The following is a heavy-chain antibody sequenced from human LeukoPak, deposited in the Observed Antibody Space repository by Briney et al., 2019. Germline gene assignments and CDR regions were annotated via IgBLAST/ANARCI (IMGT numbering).Heavy chain of an antibody. D-gene: IGHD6-13*01. CDR1: GGSISRRSYY. Sequence: PSETLSLTCTVSGGSISRRSYYCRWIRQPPGKGLEWSGIIYYSGSTYYNPSLKSRLTISVDMSKNQFSLRLSSVTAADTAVYYCARVSSSWYWSYYMDVWGKGTTVTVSS. CDR2: IYYSGST. CDR3: ARVSSSWYWSYYMDV. J-gene: IGHJ6*03. V-gene: IGHV4-39*01.